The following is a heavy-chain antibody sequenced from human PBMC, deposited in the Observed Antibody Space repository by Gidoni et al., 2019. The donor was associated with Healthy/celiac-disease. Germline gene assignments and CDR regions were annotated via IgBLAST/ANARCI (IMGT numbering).Heavy chain of an antibody. CDR1: GFTFSSYS. J-gene: IGHJ4*02. V-gene: IGHV3-21*01. CDR2: ISSSSSYI. Sequence: EVQLVESGGGLVKPGGSLRLSCAASGFTFSSYSMNWVRQAPGKGLEWVSSISSSSSYIYYADSVKGRFTISRDNAKNSLYLQMNSLRAEDTAVYYCAREVGWGNKYYFDYWGQGTLVTVSS. D-gene: IGHD1-26*01. CDR3: AREVGWGNKYYFDY.